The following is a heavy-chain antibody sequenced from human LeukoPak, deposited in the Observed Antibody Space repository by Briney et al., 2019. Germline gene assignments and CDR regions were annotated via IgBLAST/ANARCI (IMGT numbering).Heavy chain of an antibody. Sequence: SETLSLTCAVSGGSISSGGYSWSWIRQPPGKGLEWIGYIYHSGSTYYNPSLKSRVTISVDRSKNQFSLKLSSVTAADTAVYYCARTPTAMATPFFDYWGQGTLVTVSS. D-gene: IGHD5-18*01. V-gene: IGHV4-30-2*01. CDR1: GGSISSGGYS. J-gene: IGHJ4*02. CDR2: IYHSGST. CDR3: ARTPTAMATPFFDY.